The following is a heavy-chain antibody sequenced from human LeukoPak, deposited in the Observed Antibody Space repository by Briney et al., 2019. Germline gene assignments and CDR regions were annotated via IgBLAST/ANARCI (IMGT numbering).Heavy chain of an antibody. CDR3: ARDLSGVTGYTYGRGIDY. J-gene: IGHJ4*02. D-gene: IGHD5-18*01. CDR2: IKQDGSEK. V-gene: IGHV3-7*01. Sequence: GGSLRLSCAASGFTFSSYWMSWVRQAPGKGLEWVANIKQDGSEKYYVDSVKGRFTISRDNAKNSLYLQMNSLRAEDTAVYYCARDLSGVTGYTYGRGIDYWGQGTLVTVSS. CDR1: GFTFSSYW.